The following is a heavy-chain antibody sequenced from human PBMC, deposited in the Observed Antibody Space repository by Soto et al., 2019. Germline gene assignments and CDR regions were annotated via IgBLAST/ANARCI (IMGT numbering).Heavy chain of an antibody. V-gene: IGHV1-18*01. CDR2: ISAYNGNT. D-gene: IGHD3-16*02. CDR3: ARDYDYVWGSYRLDY. Sequence: QVQLVQSGPEVKKPGASVKVSCKASGYTFANYGITWVRQAPGQGLGWVGGISAYNGNTNYGQKFQGRVTMTTDTSTSTAYMELRNLRSDDTAVYYCARDYDYVWGSYRLDYWGQGTPVTVSA. J-gene: IGHJ4*02. CDR1: GYTFANYG.